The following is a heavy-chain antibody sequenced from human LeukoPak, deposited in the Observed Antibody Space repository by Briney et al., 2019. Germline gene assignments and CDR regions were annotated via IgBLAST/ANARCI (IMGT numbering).Heavy chain of an antibody. Sequence: PSETLSLTCAVYGGSFSGCYWSWIRQPPGKGLEWIGEINHSGSTNYNPSLKSRVTISVDTPKNQFSLKLSSVTAADTAVYYCAREYPKGGSFRFDPWGQGTLVTVSS. CDR3: AREYPKGGSFRFDP. CDR2: INHSGST. D-gene: IGHD1-26*01. V-gene: IGHV4-34*01. J-gene: IGHJ5*02. CDR1: GGSFSGCY.